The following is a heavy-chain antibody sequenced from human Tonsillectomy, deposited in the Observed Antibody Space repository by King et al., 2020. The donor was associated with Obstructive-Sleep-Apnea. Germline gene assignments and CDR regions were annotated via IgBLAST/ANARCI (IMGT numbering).Heavy chain of an antibody. J-gene: IGHJ4*02. CDR3: VKASDSGTYSGFDY. Sequence: VQLVQSGGGLVQPGGSLRLSCSASGFIFSSYAMHWVRQAPGKGLEYVSGITTNGRSTYYADSVKGRFTISRDNSKNTLHLQMSSLRAEDTAVYYCVKASDSGTYSGFDYWGQGTLVTVSS. D-gene: IGHD1-26*01. V-gene: IGHV3-64D*06. CDR2: ITTNGRST. CDR1: GFIFSSYA.